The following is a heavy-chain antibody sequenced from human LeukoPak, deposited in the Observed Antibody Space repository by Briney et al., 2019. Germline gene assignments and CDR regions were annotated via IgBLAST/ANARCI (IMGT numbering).Heavy chain of an antibody. CDR2: IWFDGSNK. J-gene: IGHJ4*02. V-gene: IGHV3-33*06. CDR3: AKALSAWYNFDY. CDR1: GFSFSTYG. Sequence: GGTLRLSCEASGFSFSTYGMHWVRQAPGKGLEWVALIWFDGSNKHYADSVKGRFTISRDNSKNTLYLQMNSLRGEDTALYYCAKALSAWYNFDYWGQGTLVTV. D-gene: IGHD6-19*01.